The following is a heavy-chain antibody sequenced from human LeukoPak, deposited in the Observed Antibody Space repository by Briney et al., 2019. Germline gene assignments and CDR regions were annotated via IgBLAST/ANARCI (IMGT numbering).Heavy chain of an antibody. CDR1: GGSFSGYY. CDR3: ARESTAAAAGRNYYYYYYMDV. Sequence: SETLSLTCAVYGGSFSGYYWGWIRQPPGKGLEWIGEINHSGSTNYNPSLKSRVTISVDMSKNQFSLRLSSVTAADTAVYYCARESTAAAAGRNYYYYYYMDVWGKGTTVTVSS. V-gene: IGHV4-34*01. D-gene: IGHD6-13*01. CDR2: INHSGST. J-gene: IGHJ6*03.